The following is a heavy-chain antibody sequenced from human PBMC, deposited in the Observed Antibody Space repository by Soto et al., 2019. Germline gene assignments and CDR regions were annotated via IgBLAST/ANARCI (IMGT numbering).Heavy chain of an antibody. D-gene: IGHD3-22*01. CDR3: ARKYHYDSSGYYYAEYFQH. CDR1: GFTFSNYA. CDR2: ISYDGSNK. Sequence: QVQLVESGGGVVQPGRSLRLSCAASGFTFSNYAMHWVRQAPGKGLEWVAAISYDGSNKYYADSVKGRFTISRDNSKNTLYLQMNSLRAEDTAVYYCARKYHYDSSGYYYAEYFQHWGQGTLVTVSS. J-gene: IGHJ1*01. V-gene: IGHV3-30-3*01.